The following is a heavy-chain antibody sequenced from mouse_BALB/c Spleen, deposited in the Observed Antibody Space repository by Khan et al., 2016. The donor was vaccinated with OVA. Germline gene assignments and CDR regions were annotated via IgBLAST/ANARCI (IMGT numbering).Heavy chain of an antibody. CDR3: TRAGGAAFGY. CDR2: IIPSNGDT. V-gene: IGHV1S81*02. J-gene: IGHJ3*01. Sequence: QVQLQQPGAELVKPGASVKLSCKASGYTFTSYYIYWVKQRPGQGLEWIGGIIPSNGDTNFNERFKSKATLTVDKSSSTAYLQLSSLTSEDSAVYDCTRAGGAAFGYWGQGTLVTVSA. CDR1: GYTFTSYY.